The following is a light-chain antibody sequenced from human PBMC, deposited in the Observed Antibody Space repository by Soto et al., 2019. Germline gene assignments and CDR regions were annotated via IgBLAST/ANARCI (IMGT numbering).Light chain of an antibody. Sequence: QSALTQPPSASGSPGQSVSISCTGTSSDVGGYNYVSWYQQHPGKAPKLMIYEVSKRPSGVPDRFSGSKSGNTASLTVSGLQAEDDADYYCSSYAGINNLVFGGGTK. CDR2: EVS. V-gene: IGLV2-8*01. J-gene: IGLJ2*01. CDR3: SSYAGINNLV. CDR1: SSDVGGYNY.